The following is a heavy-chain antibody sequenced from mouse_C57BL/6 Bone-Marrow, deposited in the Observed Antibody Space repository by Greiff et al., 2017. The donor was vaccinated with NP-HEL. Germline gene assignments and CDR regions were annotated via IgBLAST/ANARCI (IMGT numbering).Heavy chain of an antibody. CDR2: IRLKSDNYAT. CDR1: GFTFSNYW. D-gene: IGHD1-1*01. Sequence: EVKLMESGGGLVQPGGSMKLSCVASGFTFSNYWMNWVRQSPEKGLEWVAQIRLKSDNYATHYAESVKGRFTISRDDSKSSVYLQMNNLRAEDTGIYYCTGASYYGSSYKAMDYWGQGTSVTVSS. V-gene: IGHV6-3*01. J-gene: IGHJ4*01. CDR3: TGASYYGSSYKAMDY.